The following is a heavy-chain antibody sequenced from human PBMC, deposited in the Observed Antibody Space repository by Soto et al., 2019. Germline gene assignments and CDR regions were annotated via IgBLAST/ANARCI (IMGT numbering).Heavy chain of an antibody. D-gene: IGHD2-8*01. V-gene: IGHV1-2*04. CDR1: GYSFTDYH. J-gene: IGHJ6*02. CDR3: ARGHSTDCSNGVCSFFYNHEMDV. Sequence: ASVKVSRKASGYSFTDYHIHWVRQAPGQGLEWLGRINPKSGGTSTAQKFQGWVTMTRDRSISTVYMELTRLRSDDTAVYFCARGHSTDCSNGVCSFFYNHEMDVWGQGTTVTGS. CDR2: INPKSGGT.